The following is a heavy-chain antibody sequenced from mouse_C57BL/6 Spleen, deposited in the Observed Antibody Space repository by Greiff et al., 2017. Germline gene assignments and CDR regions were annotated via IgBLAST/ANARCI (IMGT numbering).Heavy chain of an antibody. CDR3: ARSPGTMYEY. CDR2: IYPGSGNT. Sequence: VQLQQSGPELVKPGASVKISCKASGYSFTSYSIHWVKQRPGQGLEWIGWIYPGSGNTKYNEKFKGKATLTADTSSSTAYMQLSSLTSEDSFVYYCARSPGTMYEYWGKGITLTAAS. J-gene: IGHJ2*01. D-gene: IGHD4-1*01. V-gene: IGHV1-66*01. CDR1: GYSFTSYS.